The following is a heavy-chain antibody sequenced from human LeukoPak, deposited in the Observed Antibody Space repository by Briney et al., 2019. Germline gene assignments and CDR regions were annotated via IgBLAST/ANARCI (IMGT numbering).Heavy chain of an antibody. Sequence: PSETLSLTCTVSGGSISSYYWSWIRKPPGKGLEWIGYIYYSGSTNYNPSLKSRVTISVDTSKNQFSLKLSSVTAADTAVYYCARVDILTGYTFDYWGQGTLVTVSS. D-gene: IGHD3-9*01. CDR1: GGSISSYY. J-gene: IGHJ4*02. V-gene: IGHV4-59*01. CDR2: IYYSGST. CDR3: ARVDILTGYTFDY.